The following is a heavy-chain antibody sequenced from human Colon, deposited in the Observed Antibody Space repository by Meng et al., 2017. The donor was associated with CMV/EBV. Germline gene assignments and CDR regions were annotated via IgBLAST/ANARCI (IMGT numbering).Heavy chain of an antibody. CDR1: GYSFITYY. Sequence: ASVQVSCKASGYSFITYYIHWVRQAPGQGLEWMGLINPSGGSTTYAQNFQGRLTMTRDTSTSTVYMELSSLRSEDTAVYYCARAPSGGCNYWFDPWGQGTVVTVSS. V-gene: IGHV1-46*01. D-gene: IGHD3-10*01. CDR2: INPSGGST. CDR3: ARAPSGGCNYWFDP. J-gene: IGHJ5*02.